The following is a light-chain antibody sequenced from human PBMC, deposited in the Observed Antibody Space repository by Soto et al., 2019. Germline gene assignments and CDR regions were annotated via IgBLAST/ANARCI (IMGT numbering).Light chain of an antibody. J-gene: IGLJ2*01. CDR2: GNS. CDR3: QSYDSSLRGSV. CDR1: SSNIGAGYD. V-gene: IGLV1-40*01. Sequence: QAVVTQPPSVSGAPGQRVTISCTGSSSNIGAGYDVHWYQQLPGTAPKLLIYGNSNRPSGVPDRFSGSKSGTSASLAITGLQAEDEAEYYCQSYDSSLRGSVFGGGTQLTVL.